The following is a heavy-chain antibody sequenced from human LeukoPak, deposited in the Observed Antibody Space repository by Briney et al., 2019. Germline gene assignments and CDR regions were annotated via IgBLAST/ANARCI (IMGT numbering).Heavy chain of an antibody. CDR2: IIPILGIA. J-gene: IGHJ4*02. D-gene: IGHD1-26*01. CDR1: GGTVSSYA. Sequence: SVKVSCKASGGTVSSYAISWVRQAPGQGLEWMGRIIPILGIANYAQKFQGRVTITADKSTSTAYMELSSLRSEDTAVYYCARSSGSYFGAFDYWGQGTLVTVSS. CDR3: ARSSGSYFGAFDY. V-gene: IGHV1-69*04.